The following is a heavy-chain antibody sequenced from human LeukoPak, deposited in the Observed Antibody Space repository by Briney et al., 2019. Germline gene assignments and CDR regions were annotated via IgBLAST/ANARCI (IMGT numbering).Heavy chain of an antibody. CDR3: ARHAKYDFWSGYYFDY. Sequence: PSETLSLTCAVSGGSISSSNWWSWVRQPPGKGLEWIGEIYYSGSTYYNPSPKSRVTISVDTSKNQLSLKLSSVTAADTAVYYCARHAKYDFWSGYYFDYWGQGTLVTVSS. J-gene: IGHJ4*02. D-gene: IGHD3-3*01. CDR1: GGSISSSNW. CDR2: IYYSGST. V-gene: IGHV4-4*02.